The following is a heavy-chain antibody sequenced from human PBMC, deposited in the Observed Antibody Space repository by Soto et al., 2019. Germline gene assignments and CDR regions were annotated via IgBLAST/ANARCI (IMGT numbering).Heavy chain of an antibody. J-gene: IGHJ6*02. V-gene: IGHV5-51*01. CDR1: GYSFTSYW. Sequence: GESLKISCKGSGYSFTSYWIGWVRQMPGKGLEWMGIIYPGDSDTRYSPSFQGQVTISADKSISTAYLQWSSLKASDTAMYYCARRAIPGRYFYYYGMDVWGQGTTVTVS. D-gene: IGHD3-9*01. CDR3: ARRAIPGRYFYYYGMDV. CDR2: IYPGDSDT.